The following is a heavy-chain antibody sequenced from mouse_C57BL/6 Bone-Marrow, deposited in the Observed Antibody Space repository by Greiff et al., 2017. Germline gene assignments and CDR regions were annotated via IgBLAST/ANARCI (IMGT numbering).Heavy chain of an antibody. CDR3: ADGLGFAY. Sequence: QVQLQQPGAELVKPGASVKLSCKASGYTFTSYWMQWVKQRPGQGLEWIGEIDPSDSYTNYNQKFKGKATLTVDTSSSTAYMQLSSLTSEDSAGYYCADGLGFAYWGQGTLVTVSA. V-gene: IGHV1-50*01. CDR2: IDPSDSYT. CDR1: GYTFTSYW. J-gene: IGHJ3*01.